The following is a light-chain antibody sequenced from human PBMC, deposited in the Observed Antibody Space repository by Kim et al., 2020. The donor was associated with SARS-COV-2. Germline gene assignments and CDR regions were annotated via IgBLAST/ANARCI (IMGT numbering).Light chain of an antibody. J-gene: IGKJ4*01. CDR2: DAS. V-gene: IGKV1-5*01. Sequence: ASVGDRATITCRASQSIISWLAWYQDKPGKAPKVLIYDASTLESGVPSRFSGSGSGTEFTLTISSLQPDDFATYYCQQYRSYPLTFGGGTKVDIK. CDR1: QSIISW. CDR3: QQYRSYPLT.